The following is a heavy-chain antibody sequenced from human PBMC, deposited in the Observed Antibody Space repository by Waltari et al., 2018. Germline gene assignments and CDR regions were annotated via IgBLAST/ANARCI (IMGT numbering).Heavy chain of an antibody. CDR1: GGSISSGGYY. D-gene: IGHD6-13*01. V-gene: IGHV4-31*03. CDR2: IYYSGST. CDR3: ARGRVSSWKTDAFDI. Sequence: QVQLQESGPGLVKPSQTLSLTCTVSGGSISSGGYYWSWIRQHPGKGLEWIGYIYYSGSTYYNPSLKSRVTISVDTSKNQFSLKLSSVTAADTAVYYCARGRVSSWKTDAFDIWGQGTMVTVSS. J-gene: IGHJ3*02.